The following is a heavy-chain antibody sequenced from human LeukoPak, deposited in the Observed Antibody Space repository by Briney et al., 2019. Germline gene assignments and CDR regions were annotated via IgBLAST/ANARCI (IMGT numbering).Heavy chain of an antibody. CDR1: GYTFSSYD. V-gene: IGHV1-8*01. Sequence: GASVKVSCXASGYTFSSYDINWVRQATGQGLEWMGWMNPNSGNTDYAQKFQGRVTMTRNTSISTAYMELSSLRSEDTAVYYCARGTPTTNAFDIWGQGTMVIVSS. CDR3: ARGTPTTNAFDI. CDR2: MNPNSGNT. D-gene: IGHD1-1*01. J-gene: IGHJ3*02.